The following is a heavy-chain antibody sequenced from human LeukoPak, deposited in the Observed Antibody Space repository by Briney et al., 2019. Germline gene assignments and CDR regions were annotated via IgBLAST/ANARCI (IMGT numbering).Heavy chain of an antibody. CDR3: AKGGVVVAATLDY. CDR1: GFTFDDYA. Sequence: GGSLRLSCAASGFTFDDYAMHWVRQAPGKGLEWVSGISWNSGSIGYADSVKGRFTISRDNAKNSLYLQMNSLRAEDTALYYCAKGGVVVAATLDYWGQGTLVTVSS. D-gene: IGHD2-15*01. CDR2: ISWNSGSI. V-gene: IGHV3-9*01. J-gene: IGHJ4*02.